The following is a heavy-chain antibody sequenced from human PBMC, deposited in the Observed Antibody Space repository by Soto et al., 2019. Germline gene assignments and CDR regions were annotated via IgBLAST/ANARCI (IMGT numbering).Heavy chain of an antibody. D-gene: IGHD2-15*01. Sequence: SETLSLTCTVSGGSISSSSYYWGWIRQPPGKGLEWIGYIYHSGSTYYNPSLKSRVTISVDRSKNQFSLKLSSVTAADTAVYYCARDRGYCSGGSCYSSRWFDPWGQGTLVTVSS. CDR3: ARDRGYCSGGSCYSSRWFDP. CDR1: GGSISSSSYY. V-gene: IGHV4-30-2*01. J-gene: IGHJ5*02. CDR2: IYHSGST.